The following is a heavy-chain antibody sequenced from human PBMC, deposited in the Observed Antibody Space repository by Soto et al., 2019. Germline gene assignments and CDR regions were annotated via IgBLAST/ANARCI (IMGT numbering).Heavy chain of an antibody. Sequence: PSETLSLTCTVSGGSISSGGYYWSWIRQHPGKGLEWIGYIYYSGSTYYNPSLKSRVTISVDTSKNQFSLKLSSVTAADTAVYYCARDRFGYGYLNWGQGTLVTVSS. D-gene: IGHD5-18*01. CDR2: IYYSGST. V-gene: IGHV4-31*03. CDR3: ARDRFGYGYLN. J-gene: IGHJ4*02. CDR1: GGSISSGGYY.